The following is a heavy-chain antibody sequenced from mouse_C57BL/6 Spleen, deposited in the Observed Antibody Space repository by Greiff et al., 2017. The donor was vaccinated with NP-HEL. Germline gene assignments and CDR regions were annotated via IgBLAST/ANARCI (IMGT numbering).Heavy chain of an antibody. J-gene: IGHJ2*01. CDR2: INPSNGGT. V-gene: IGHV1-53*01. Sequence: VQLQQPGTELVKPGASVKLSCKASGYTFTSYWMHWVKQRPGQGLEWIGNINPSNGGTNYNEKFRGKATLTVDKSSSTAYMQLSSLTSEDSAVYMCARDRAYYSNYDSFDYWGQGATLTVSS. CDR3: ARDRAYYSNYDSFDY. CDR1: GYTFTSYW. D-gene: IGHD2-5*01.